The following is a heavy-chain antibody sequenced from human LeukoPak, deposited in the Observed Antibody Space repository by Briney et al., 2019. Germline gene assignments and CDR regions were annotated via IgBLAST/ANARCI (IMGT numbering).Heavy chain of an antibody. Sequence: PGGSLRLSCAASGFTFSSHSMNWVRQTPERGLEWVSSIRSRSINIYYAASVKGRFTISRDDAKNSVYLQMNSLRDEDTAVYYCARDSSDAYGYRYFDQWGQGTLVTVSS. D-gene: IGHD5-18*01. V-gene: IGHV3-21*01. J-gene: IGHJ4*02. CDR1: GFTFSSHS. CDR2: IRSRSINI. CDR3: ARDSSDAYGYRYFDQ.